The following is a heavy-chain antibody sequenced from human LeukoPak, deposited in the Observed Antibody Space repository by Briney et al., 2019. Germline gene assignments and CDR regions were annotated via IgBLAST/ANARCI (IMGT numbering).Heavy chain of an antibody. D-gene: IGHD6-25*01. Sequence: PGGSLRLSCAASGFTVSSNYMSWVRQAPGKGLEWVSIIYSGGSTYYADSVKGRFTISRDNSKNTLYLQMNSLRAEDTAVYYCARAEGGYYPDYWGQGTLVTVSS. CDR3: ARAEGGYYPDY. J-gene: IGHJ4*02. CDR2: IYSGGST. V-gene: IGHV3-53*01. CDR1: GFTVSSNY.